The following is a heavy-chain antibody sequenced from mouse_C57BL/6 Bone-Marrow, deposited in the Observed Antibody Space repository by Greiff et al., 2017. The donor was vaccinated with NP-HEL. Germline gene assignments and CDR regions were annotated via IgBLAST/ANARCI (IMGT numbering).Heavy chain of an antibody. D-gene: IGHD2-5*01. CDR2: ISSGGDYI. J-gene: IGHJ3*01. CDR3: TREGYSNYVNWFAY. CDR1: GFTFSSYA. Sequence: EVKLVESGEGLVKPGGSLKLSCAASGFTFSSYAMSWVRQTPEKRLEWVAYISSGGDYIYYADTVKGRFTISRDNARNTLYLQMSSLKSEDTAMYYCTREGYSNYVNWFAYWGQGTLVTVSA. V-gene: IGHV5-9-1*02.